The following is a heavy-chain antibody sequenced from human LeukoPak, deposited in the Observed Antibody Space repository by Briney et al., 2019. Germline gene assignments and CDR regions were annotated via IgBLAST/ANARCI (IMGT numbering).Heavy chain of an antibody. CDR2: INWNGGST. Sequence: PGGSLRLSCAASGFTFDDYGMSWVRQAPGKGLEWVSGINWNGGSTGYADSVKGRFTISRDNSKNTLYLQMNSLRAEDTAVYYCAKSDYYDSSGYYKYYFDYWGQGTLVTVSS. CDR3: AKSDYYDSSGYYKYYFDY. CDR1: GFTFDDYG. V-gene: IGHV3-20*04. J-gene: IGHJ4*02. D-gene: IGHD3-22*01.